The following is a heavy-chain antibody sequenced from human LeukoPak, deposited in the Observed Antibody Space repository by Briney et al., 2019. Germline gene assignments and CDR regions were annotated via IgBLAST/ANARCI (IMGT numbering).Heavy chain of an antibody. CDR1: GYTFTSYY. D-gene: IGHD2-2*01. V-gene: IGHV1-46*01. CDR3: ARERRYCSSTSCYSIGEFDY. Sequence: ASVKVSCKASGYTFTSYYMHWVRQAPGQGLEWMGIINPSGGSTSYAQKFQGRVTMTRDTSTSTAYMELSRLRSDDTAVYYCARERRYCSSTSCYSIGEFDYWGQGTLVTVSS. CDR2: INPSGGST. J-gene: IGHJ4*02.